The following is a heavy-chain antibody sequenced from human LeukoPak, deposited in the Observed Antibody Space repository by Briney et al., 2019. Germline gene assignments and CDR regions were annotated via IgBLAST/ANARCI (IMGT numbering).Heavy chain of an antibody. Sequence: ASVTVSCKASGYTFTDYYMHLVRQAPGQGLEWMGWINPDSGGTSYAQKFQGRVTMTRDTSISTAYMELSRLTSDDTAVYYCARPPGRDGYNRYDYWGQGTLVTASS. V-gene: IGHV1-2*02. CDR2: INPDSGGT. CDR1: GYTFTDYY. J-gene: IGHJ4*02. D-gene: IGHD5-24*01. CDR3: ARPPGRDGYNRYDY.